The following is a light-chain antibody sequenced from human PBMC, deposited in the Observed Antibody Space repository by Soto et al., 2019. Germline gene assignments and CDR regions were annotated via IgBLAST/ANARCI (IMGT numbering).Light chain of an antibody. J-gene: IGKJ1*01. CDR1: QRVFYSSNNKTS. V-gene: IGKV4-1*01. Sequence: DIVMTQSPDSLAVSLGERATINCKSSQRVFYSSNNKTSLAWYQQKPGQPPKALIYWASTRESGVPDRFSGSGSGTDFTLTISSLQAEDVSVYYCQQYYTTPWTFGQGTKVEIK. CDR3: QQYYTTPWT. CDR2: WAS.